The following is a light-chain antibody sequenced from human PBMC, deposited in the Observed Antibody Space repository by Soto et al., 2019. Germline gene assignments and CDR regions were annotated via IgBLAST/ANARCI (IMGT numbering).Light chain of an antibody. CDR1: QSVLYSSNNKNY. CDR3: QQYSSPPFN. CDR2: WAS. V-gene: IGKV4-1*01. Sequence: DIVMTQSPDSLAVSLGERATINCKSSQSVLYSSNNKNYLAWYQQKPGQPPKLLIDWASTRESGVPDRFSGSGSVTDFALPISSLQAEDVAVYYCQQYSSPPFNFGGGTKVGIK. J-gene: IGKJ4*01.